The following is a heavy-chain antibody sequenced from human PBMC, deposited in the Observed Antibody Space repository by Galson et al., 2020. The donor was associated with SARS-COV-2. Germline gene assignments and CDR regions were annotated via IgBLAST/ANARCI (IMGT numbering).Heavy chain of an antibody. D-gene: IGHD2-15*01. CDR2: VYYTGNT. CDR1: GGSIRGYY. V-gene: IGHV4-59*08. CDR3: ARDTPNYGMDV. J-gene: IGHJ6*02. Sequence: SETLSLSCSVSGGSIRGYYWTWIRQPPGKGLEWIGNVYYTGNTKYNPSLQSRVSISVDTSKNQFSLRLTSVTAADTAVYFCARDTPNYGMDVWGQGTTVTVSS.